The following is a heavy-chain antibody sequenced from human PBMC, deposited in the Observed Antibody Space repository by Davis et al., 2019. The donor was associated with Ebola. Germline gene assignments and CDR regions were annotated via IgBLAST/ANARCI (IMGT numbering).Heavy chain of an antibody. CDR3: VVRPGMGY. J-gene: IGHJ4*02. CDR2: INPSGGST. V-gene: IGHV1-46*01. CDR1: GYSFTSQH. D-gene: IGHD3-10*01. Sequence: AASVKVSCKTSGYSFTSQHMHWVRQVPGQGLEWMGIINPSGGSTSYAQNLQDRVTRTRDTSTSTVYMELSSLRAEDTAVYYCVVRPGMGYWGQGTLVTVSS.